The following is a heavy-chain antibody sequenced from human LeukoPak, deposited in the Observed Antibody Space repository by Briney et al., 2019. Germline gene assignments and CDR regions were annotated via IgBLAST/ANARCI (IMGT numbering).Heavy chain of an antibody. CDR2: ISGSGDNT. V-gene: IGHV3-23*01. J-gene: IGHJ4*02. Sequence: GGSLRLSCTASGFTFGDYAMSWSRQAPGKGLEWVSGISGSGDNTYYADSVKGRFTISRDNSKNTLYVQVNSLGTEDTAAYYCAKGSYYDSSGSFYFDYWGQGTLVTVSS. CDR1: GFTFGDYA. CDR3: AKGSYYDSSGSFYFDY. D-gene: IGHD3-22*01.